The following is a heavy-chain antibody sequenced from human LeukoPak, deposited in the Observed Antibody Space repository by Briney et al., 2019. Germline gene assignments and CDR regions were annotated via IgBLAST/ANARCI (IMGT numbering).Heavy chain of an antibody. J-gene: IGHJ3*02. CDR1: GGSVSSGSYY. Sequence: PSETLSLTCTVSGGSVSSGSYYWSWIRQPPGKGLEWIGYIYYSGSTNYNPSLKSRVTISVDTSKNQFSLKLSSVTAADTAVYYCASRTTVVRPHDIWGQGTMVTVSS. CDR2: IYYSGST. D-gene: IGHD4-23*01. V-gene: IGHV4-61*01. CDR3: ASRTTVVRPHDI.